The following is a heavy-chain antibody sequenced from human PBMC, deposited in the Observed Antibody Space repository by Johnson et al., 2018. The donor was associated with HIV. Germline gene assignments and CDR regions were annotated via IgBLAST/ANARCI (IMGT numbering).Heavy chain of an antibody. J-gene: IGHJ3*02. D-gene: IGHD2-15*01. CDR1: RFTFSSYG. V-gene: IGHV3-30*03. CDR3: AREGGYCSGGSCVNAFDI. Sequence: QVQLVESGGGVVQPGRSLRLSCVASRFTFSSYGMHWVRQAPGKGLEWVAVISYDGANKYYADSVKGRFTISRDNAKNSLYLQMNSLRAEDTALYYCAREGGYCSGGSCVNAFDIWGQGTMVTVSS. CDR2: ISYDGANK.